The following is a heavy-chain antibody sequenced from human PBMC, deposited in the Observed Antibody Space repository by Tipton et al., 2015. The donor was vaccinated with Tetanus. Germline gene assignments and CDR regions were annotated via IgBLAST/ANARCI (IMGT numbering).Heavy chain of an antibody. CDR2: MFYSGSA. D-gene: IGHD2-21*01. CDR3: ARELIEAFYYHGLDV. CDR1: GGSISNDNYY. J-gene: IGHJ6*02. V-gene: IGHV4-30-4*01. Sequence: TLSLTCTVSGGSISNDNYYWSWIRQPPGKGLEWIGYMFYSGSAYYNPSLKSRITISMDTSRNQFSLNLSSVTAADTAVYYCARELIEAFYYHGLDVWGPGTPVTVSS.